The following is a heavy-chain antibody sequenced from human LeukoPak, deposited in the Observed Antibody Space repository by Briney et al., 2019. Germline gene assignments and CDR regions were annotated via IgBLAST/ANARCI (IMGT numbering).Heavy chain of an antibody. V-gene: IGHV3-30*18. Sequence: GGSLRLSCAASGFTFSSYWMSWVRQAPGKGLEWVAVISYDGSNKYYADSVKGRFTISRDNSKNTLYLQMNSLRAEDTAVYYCAKEAPVASIQLWLGGYFDYWGQGTLVTVSS. CDR1: GFTFSSYW. CDR2: ISYDGSNK. J-gene: IGHJ4*02. CDR3: AKEAPVASIQLWLGGYFDY. D-gene: IGHD5-18*01.